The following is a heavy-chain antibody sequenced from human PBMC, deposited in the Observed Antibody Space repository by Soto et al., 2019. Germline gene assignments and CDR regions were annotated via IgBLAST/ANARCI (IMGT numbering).Heavy chain of an antibody. Sequence: QVQVVQSGAEVKRPGASVTVSCKASGGTFSSYAINWVRQAPGQGPEWMGGIIPIFGTLNYAQKFQGRVTITADESTSTAYMELSSLRSGDTAVYYCARVGWESSGWSPSGLDVWGQGTTVTVSS. CDR1: GGTFSSYA. CDR3: ARVGWESSGWSPSGLDV. J-gene: IGHJ6*02. CDR2: IIPIFGTL. V-gene: IGHV1-69*01. D-gene: IGHD6-19*01.